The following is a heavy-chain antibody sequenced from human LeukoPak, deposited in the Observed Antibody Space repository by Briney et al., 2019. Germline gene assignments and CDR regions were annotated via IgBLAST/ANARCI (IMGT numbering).Heavy chain of an antibody. V-gene: IGHV1-69*13. J-gene: IGHJ4*02. CDR3: ARSKDLRLDDIYY. CDR2: IIPIFGTA. Sequence: SVKVSCKASGGTFSSYAISWVRQAPGQGLKWRGGIIPIFGTANYAQKFQGRVTITADESTSTAYMELSSLRSEDTAVYYCARSKDLRLDDIYYWGQGTLVTVSS. CDR1: GGTFSSYA. D-gene: IGHD3-9*01.